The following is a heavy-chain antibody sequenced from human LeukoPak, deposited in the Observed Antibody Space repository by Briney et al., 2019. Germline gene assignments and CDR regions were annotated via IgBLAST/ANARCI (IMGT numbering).Heavy chain of an antibody. CDR3: ARGGVYSSRGIDY. Sequence: GGSLRLSCAASGFTFSTYSMNWVRQAPGKGLEWVSYISSGGSSIYYADSVRGRFTISRDNAKNSLYLQMNSLRAEDTAVYYCARGGVYSSRGIDYWGQGTLVTVSS. CDR2: ISSGGSSI. D-gene: IGHD6-13*01. J-gene: IGHJ4*02. CDR1: GFTFSTYS. V-gene: IGHV3-21*05.